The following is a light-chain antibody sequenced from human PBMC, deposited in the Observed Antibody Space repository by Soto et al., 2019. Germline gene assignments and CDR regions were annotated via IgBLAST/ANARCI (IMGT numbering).Light chain of an antibody. CDR3: QSFDSSLSGWRV. J-gene: IGLJ3*02. Sequence: QPVLTQPPSVSGAPGQRVTISCTGSSSNIGAGYDVHWYQQLPGTAPKLLIYGNSNRPSGVPDRFSGSKSGTSASLAITGRQAEDEADYYCQSFDSSLSGWRVFGGGTKLTVL. CDR1: SSNIGAGYD. V-gene: IGLV1-40*01. CDR2: GNS.